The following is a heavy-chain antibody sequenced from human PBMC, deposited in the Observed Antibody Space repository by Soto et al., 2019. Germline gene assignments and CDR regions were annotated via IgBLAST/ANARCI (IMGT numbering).Heavy chain of an antibody. V-gene: IGHV1-69*04. J-gene: IGHJ5*02. Sequence: GASVKVSCKASGGTFSSYTISWVRQAPGQGLEWMGRIIPILGIANYAQKFQGRVTITADKSTSTAYMELSSLRSEDTAVYYCARDLTSEPYSNSSYNWFDPWGQGTLVTVSS. CDR3: ARDLTSEPYSNSSYNWFDP. CDR1: GGTFSSYT. CDR2: IIPILGIA. D-gene: IGHD4-4*01.